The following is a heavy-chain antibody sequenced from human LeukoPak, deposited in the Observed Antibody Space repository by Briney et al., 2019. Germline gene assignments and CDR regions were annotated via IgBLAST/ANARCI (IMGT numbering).Heavy chain of an antibody. CDR1: GGSISGSNW. J-gene: IGHJ4*02. CDR3: ARTGSSGSFSDF. D-gene: IGHD3-10*01. CDR2: VHYSGRT. V-gene: IGHV4-4*02. Sequence: SGTLSLTCAVSGGSISGSNWWNWVRQSPGKGLEWIGEVHYSGRTNYNPSLKSRITMSVDKSKNLFSLSLTSATTADTAVYYCARTGSSGSFSDFWGQGTLVTVSS.